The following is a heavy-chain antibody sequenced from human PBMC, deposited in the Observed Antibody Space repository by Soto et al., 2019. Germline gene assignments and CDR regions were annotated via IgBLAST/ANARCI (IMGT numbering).Heavy chain of an antibody. CDR3: AGGERGRWPHYYGMAV. J-gene: IGHJ6*02. CDR2: IYTSGST. Sequence: SETLSLTCTVSGGSVSSCYCSWIRQPAGKGLEWIGRIYTSGSTNYNPSLKSRVTMSVYTSKTQFSLKLSSVTAADTAVYYCAGGERGRWPHYYGMAVWGQGTTVTVSS. CDR1: GGSVSSCY. V-gene: IGHV4-4*07. D-gene: IGHD2-15*01.